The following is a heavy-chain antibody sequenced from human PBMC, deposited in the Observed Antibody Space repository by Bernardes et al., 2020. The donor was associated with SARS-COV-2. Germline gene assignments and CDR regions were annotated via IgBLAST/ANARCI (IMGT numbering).Heavy chain of an antibody. CDR3: VREEARNNKGAFDI. CDR2: IGPAGNT. CDR1: GFSFNDYE. J-gene: IGHJ3*02. V-gene: IGHV3-13*01. D-gene: IGHD1-20*01. Sequence: GRSLRLSCAASGFSFNDYEMHWVRQTTGSGLEWVSAIGPAGNTFYSGSVRGRFTISRDNAKDSLYLELNSLTAGDTALYYCVREEARNNKGAFDIWGQGTLVTVSS.